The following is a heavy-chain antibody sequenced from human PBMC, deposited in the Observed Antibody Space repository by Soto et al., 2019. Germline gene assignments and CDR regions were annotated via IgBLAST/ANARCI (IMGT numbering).Heavy chain of an antibody. CDR3: AASGSYWLSY. V-gene: IGHV3-33*01. Sequence: QVQLVESGGGVVQPGRSLRLSCAASGFTFSSYGMHWVRQAPGKGLEWVAVIWYDGSNKYYADSVKGRFTIPRDNSKNTLYLQMNSLRAEDTAVYYCAASGSYWLSYWGQGTLVTVSS. CDR1: GFTFSSYG. D-gene: IGHD1-26*01. J-gene: IGHJ4*02. CDR2: IWYDGSNK.